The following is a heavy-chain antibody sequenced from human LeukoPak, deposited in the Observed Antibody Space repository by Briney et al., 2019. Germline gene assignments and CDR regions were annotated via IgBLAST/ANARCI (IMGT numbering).Heavy chain of an antibody. CDR2: IDDSGRT. J-gene: IGHJ4*02. CDR3: ARHGGAYSFDY. Sequence: SETLSLTCTVSGGSISRYYWSWIRQPPGKGLEWIGYIDDSGRTNYNPSLKSRVTISVATSKNQFSLKLISGSAADTAVYYCARHGGAYSFDYWGQGTLVTVSS. CDR1: GGSISRYY. D-gene: IGHD2-21*01. V-gene: IGHV4-59*08.